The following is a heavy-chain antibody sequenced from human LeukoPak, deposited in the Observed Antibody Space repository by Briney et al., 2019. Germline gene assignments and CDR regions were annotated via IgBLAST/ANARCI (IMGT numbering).Heavy chain of an antibody. CDR2: ISGSGGST. Sequence: GGSLRLTCAASGFTFSSYAMSWVREAPGKGLEWVSAISGSGGSTYYADSVKGRFTISRDNSKNTLYLQMNSLRAEDTAVYYCAKGQSELLRYYFDYWGQGTLVTVSS. D-gene: IGHD1-26*01. CDR1: GFTFSSYA. J-gene: IGHJ4*02. CDR3: AKGQSELLRYYFDY. V-gene: IGHV3-23*01.